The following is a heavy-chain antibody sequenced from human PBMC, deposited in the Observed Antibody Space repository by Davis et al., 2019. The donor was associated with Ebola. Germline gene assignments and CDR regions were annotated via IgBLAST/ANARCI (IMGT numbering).Heavy chain of an antibody. Sequence: PSETLSLTCAVSGYSISSGYYWGWIRQPPGKGLEWIGRIYYSGSTYYNPSLKSRVTISVDTSKNQFYLKLSSVTAADTAVYYCARGVGYSSSSVYYYYGMDVWGQGTTVTVSS. CDR3: ARGVGYSSSSVYYYYGMDV. CDR1: GYSISSGYY. V-gene: IGHV4-38-2*01. D-gene: IGHD6-6*01. CDR2: IYYSGST. J-gene: IGHJ6*02.